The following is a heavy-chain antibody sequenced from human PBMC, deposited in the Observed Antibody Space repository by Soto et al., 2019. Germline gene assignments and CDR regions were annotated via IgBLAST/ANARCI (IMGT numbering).Heavy chain of an antibody. CDR2: SNHSGST. D-gene: IGHD3-10*01. J-gene: IGHJ4*02. Sequence: QVQLQQWGAGLLKPSETLSLTCAVYGGSFSGYYWSWIRQPPGKGLEWNGESNHSGSTNYNPSLKSRVTISVDTSRNQFSLKLGSVTAADTAVYYCARDEFHYYGSGSYSNWGQGTMVTVSS. CDR3: ARDEFHYYGSGSYSN. V-gene: IGHV4-34*01. CDR1: GGSFSGYY.